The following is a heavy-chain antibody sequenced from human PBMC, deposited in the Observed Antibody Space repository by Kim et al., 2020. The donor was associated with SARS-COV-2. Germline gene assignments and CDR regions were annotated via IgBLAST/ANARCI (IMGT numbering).Heavy chain of an antibody. J-gene: IGHJ4*02. CDR3: ARLYRSGSYFY. D-gene: IGHD3-10*01. V-gene: IGHV4-34*01. Sequence: TNYNPSLKSRVTISVDTSKNQFSLKLSSVTAADTAVYYCARLYRSGSYFYWGQGTLVTVSS. CDR2: T.